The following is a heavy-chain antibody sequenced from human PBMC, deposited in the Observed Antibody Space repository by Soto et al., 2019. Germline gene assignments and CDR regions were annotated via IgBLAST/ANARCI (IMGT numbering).Heavy chain of an antibody. J-gene: IGHJ4*02. CDR3: ARDLRVSYYYDSSGYPRFRFDY. CDR1: GYTFTSYY. Sequence: XSVKVSSKASGYTFTSYYMHWVRQAPGQGLEWMGIINPSGGSTSYAQKFQGRVTMTRDTSTSTVYMELSSLRSEDTAVYYCARDLRVSYYYDSSGYPRFRFDYWGQGTLVTVSS. CDR2: INPSGGST. V-gene: IGHV1-46*01. D-gene: IGHD3-22*01.